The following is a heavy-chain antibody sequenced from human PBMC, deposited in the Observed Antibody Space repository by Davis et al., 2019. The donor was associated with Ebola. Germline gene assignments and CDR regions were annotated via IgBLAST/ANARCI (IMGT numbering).Heavy chain of an antibody. D-gene: IGHD2-15*01. CDR3: ARGGVYCSGGSCYFDY. V-gene: IGHV1-2*04. J-gene: IGHJ4*02. CDR2: TNPNSAGT. Sequence: ASVKVSCKASGYTFTGYSMHWVRQAPGPGREWMGCTNPNSAGTNYAQKFQGWVTMTRDTSISTAYMELSRLRTDDTAVYYCARGGVYCSGGSCYFDYWGQGTLVTVSS. CDR1: GYTFTGYS.